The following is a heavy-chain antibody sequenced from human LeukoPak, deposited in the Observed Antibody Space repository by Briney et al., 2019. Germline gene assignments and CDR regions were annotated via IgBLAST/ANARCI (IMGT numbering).Heavy chain of an antibody. Sequence: GGSLRLSCAASGFTFSSYGMHWVRQAPGKGLEWVAVISYDGSNKYCADSVKGRFTISRDNSKNTLYLQMNSLRAEDTAVYYCAKDRGYSGYDSGDYWGQGTLVTVSS. CDR3: AKDRGYSGYDSGDY. D-gene: IGHD5-12*01. J-gene: IGHJ4*02. CDR2: ISYDGSNK. CDR1: GFTFSSYG. V-gene: IGHV3-30*18.